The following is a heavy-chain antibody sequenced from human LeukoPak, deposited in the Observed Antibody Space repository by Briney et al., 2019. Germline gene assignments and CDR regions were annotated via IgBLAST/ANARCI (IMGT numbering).Heavy chain of an antibody. J-gene: IGHJ4*02. V-gene: IGHV4-34*01. Sequence: SETLSLTCAVYGGSFSDYYWGWIRQPPGKGLEWIGEISRSGSTNYNPSLKSRVTISVDTSKNQFSLKLSSVTAADMAVYYCARHPTYSYGIFDYWGQGTLVTVSS. CDR1: GGSFSDYY. CDR2: ISRSGST. D-gene: IGHD5-18*01. CDR3: ARHPTYSYGIFDY.